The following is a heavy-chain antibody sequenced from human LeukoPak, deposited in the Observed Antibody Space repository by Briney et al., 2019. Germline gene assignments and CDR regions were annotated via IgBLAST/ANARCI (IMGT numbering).Heavy chain of an antibody. D-gene: IGHD3-3*01. Sequence: GESLKISCKGSGYSFTSYWIGWVRQMPGKGLEWMGIIYPGDSDIRYSPSFQGQVTISVDKSISTAYLQWSSLKASDTAMYYCARHNYDFWSGYYTGWYFDYWGQGTLVTVPS. CDR1: GYSFTSYW. CDR2: IYPGDSDI. CDR3: ARHNYDFWSGYYTGWYFDY. J-gene: IGHJ4*02. V-gene: IGHV5-51*01.